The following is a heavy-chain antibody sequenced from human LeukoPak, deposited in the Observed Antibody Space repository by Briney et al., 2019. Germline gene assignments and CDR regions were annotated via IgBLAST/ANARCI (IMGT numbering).Heavy chain of an antibody. D-gene: IGHD2-2*01. CDR2: IHPGDSDT. CDR3: ARLLGYCSSTSCHEAYFDY. J-gene: IGHJ4*02. V-gene: IGHV5-51*01. Sequence: GESLKISCKGSGYSFTSYWIAWVRQMPGKGLEWMGIIHPGDSDTRYSPSFQGQVTISADKSISTAYLQWSSLKASDTAMYYCARLLGYCSSTSCHEAYFDYWGQGTLVTVSS. CDR1: GYSFTSYW.